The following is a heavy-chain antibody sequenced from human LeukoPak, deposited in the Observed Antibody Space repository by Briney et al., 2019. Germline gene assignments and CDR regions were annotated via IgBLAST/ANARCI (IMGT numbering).Heavy chain of an antibody. D-gene: IGHD6-13*01. CDR3: ARGYPRIAAAERYYYYYGMDV. V-gene: IGHV1-46*01. CDR2: INPSGGST. J-gene: IGHJ6*02. CDR1: GYTFTSYS. Sequence: VASVKVSCKASGYTFTSYSMHWVRQAPGQGLEWMGIINPSGGSTSYAQKFQGRVTMTRDTSTSTVYMELSSVTAADTAVYYCARGYPRIAAAERYYYYYGMDVWGQGTTVTVSS.